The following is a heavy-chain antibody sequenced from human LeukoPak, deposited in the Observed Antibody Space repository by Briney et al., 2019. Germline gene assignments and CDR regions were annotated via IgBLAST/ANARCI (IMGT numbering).Heavy chain of an antibody. V-gene: IGHV3-48*03. CDR3: ARYYDYDSRGYYYYFDY. CDR2: ISSSGSTI. J-gene: IGHJ4*02. D-gene: IGHD3-22*01. Sequence: GGSLRLSCAASGFTFSSYEMNWVRQAPGKGLEWVSYISSSGSTIYYADSVKGRFTISRDNAKNSLYLQMNSLRAEDTAVYYCARYYDYDSRGYYYYFDYWGQGTLVTVSS. CDR1: GFTFSSYE.